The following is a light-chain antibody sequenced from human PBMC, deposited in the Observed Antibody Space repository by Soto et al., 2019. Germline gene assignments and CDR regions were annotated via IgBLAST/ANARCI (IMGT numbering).Light chain of an antibody. CDR1: QSVSSSY. CDR3: QQYGSSSFT. V-gene: IGKV3-20*01. CDR2: GAS. Sequence: EIVLTQSPGTLSLSPGERATLSCRASQSVSSSYLAWYQQKTGQAPRLLIYGASSSATGIPDRFSVSGSGTDFTLTISRLEPEDVAVYYCQQYGSSSFTFGPGTKVDIK. J-gene: IGKJ3*01.